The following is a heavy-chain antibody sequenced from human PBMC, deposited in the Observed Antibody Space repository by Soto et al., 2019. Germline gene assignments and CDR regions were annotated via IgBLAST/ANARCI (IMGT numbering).Heavy chain of an antibody. J-gene: IGHJ4*02. CDR3: ARAYSNYVSY. CDR2: VYYTGTT. CDR1: GDSINSYY. Sequence: SETLSLTCTVSGDSINSYYWTWIRQPPGKGLEWIGYVYYTGTTHYNPSLEGRVTMSVDTSKNHFSLKLTSVTAADTAVYYCARAYSNYVSYWGQGTLVTV. V-gene: IGHV4-59*01. D-gene: IGHD4-4*01.